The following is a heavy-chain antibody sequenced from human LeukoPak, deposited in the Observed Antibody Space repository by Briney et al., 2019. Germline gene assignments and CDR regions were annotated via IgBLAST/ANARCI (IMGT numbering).Heavy chain of an antibody. V-gene: IGHV4-31*03. CDR1: GGSISSGGYY. CDR2: IYYSGST. J-gene: IGHJ4*02. Sequence: SQTLSLTCTVSGGSISSGGYYWSWIRQHPGEGLEWIGYIYYSGSTYYNPSLKSRVTISVDTSKNQFSLKLSSVTAADTAVYYCARGYSSSYYFDYWGQGTLVTVSS. D-gene: IGHD6-6*01. CDR3: ARGYSSSYYFDY.